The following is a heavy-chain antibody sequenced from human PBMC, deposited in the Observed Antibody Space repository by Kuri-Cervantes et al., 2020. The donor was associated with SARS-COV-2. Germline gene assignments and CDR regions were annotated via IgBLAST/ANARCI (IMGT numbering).Heavy chain of an antibody. D-gene: IGHD3-10*01. Sequence: SETLSLTCTVSGGSISSHYWSWIRQPPGKGLEWTGYIYYSGSTNYNPSLKSRVTISVDTSKNQFSLKLSSVTAADTAVYYCARGRGGYYMGGYYFYSMDVWGKGTTVTVSS. J-gene: IGHJ6*03. CDR3: ARGRGGYYMGGYYFYSMDV. V-gene: IGHV4-59*11. CDR2: IYYSGST. CDR1: GGSISSHY.